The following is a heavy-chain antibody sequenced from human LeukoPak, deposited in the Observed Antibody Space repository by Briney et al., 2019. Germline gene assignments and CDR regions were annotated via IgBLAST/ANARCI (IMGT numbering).Heavy chain of an antibody. J-gene: IGHJ4*02. CDR1: GFTFGDYA. CDR3: TRAPHPRCSSSGCYLDY. D-gene: IGHD2-2*01. V-gene: IGHV3-49*04. Sequence: GRSLRLSCLTSGFTFGDYAMSWVRQAPGKGLEWVGFIQAKAYGGATKYAASVNGRFSISRDDSQSIANLQMNDLKTEDTAVYYCTRAPHPRCSSSGCYLDYWGQGTLVTVSS. CDR2: IQAKAYGGAT.